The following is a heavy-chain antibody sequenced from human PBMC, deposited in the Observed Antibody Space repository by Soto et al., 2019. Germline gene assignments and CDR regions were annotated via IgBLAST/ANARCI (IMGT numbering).Heavy chain of an antibody. V-gene: IGHV1-69*06. CDR3: ARKYSSSSDNWFDP. D-gene: IGHD6-6*01. CDR1: GGTFSSCA. J-gene: IGHJ5*02. CDR2: IIPIFGTA. Sequence: ASVKVSCKASGGTFSSCAISWVRQAPGQGLEWMGGIIPIFGTANYAQKFQGRVTITADKSTSTAYMELSSLRSEDTAVYYCARKYSSSSDNWFDPWGQGTLVTVSS.